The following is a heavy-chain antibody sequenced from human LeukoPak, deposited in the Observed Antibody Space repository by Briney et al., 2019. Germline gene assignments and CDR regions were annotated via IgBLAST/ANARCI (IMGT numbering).Heavy chain of an antibody. D-gene: IGHD6-13*01. CDR1: GYSISSGYY. CDR3: ARESSSWSIDY. Sequence: SETLSLTCTVSGYSISSGYYWGWIRQPPGKGLEWIGSIYHSGSTYYNPSLKSRVTISVDTSKNQFSLKLSSVTAAATAVYYCARESSSWSIDYWGQGTLVTVSS. CDR2: IYHSGST. J-gene: IGHJ4*02. V-gene: IGHV4-38-2*02.